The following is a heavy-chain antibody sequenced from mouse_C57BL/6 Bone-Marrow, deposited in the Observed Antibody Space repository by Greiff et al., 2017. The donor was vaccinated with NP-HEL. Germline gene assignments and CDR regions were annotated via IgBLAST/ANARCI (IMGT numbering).Heavy chain of an antibody. Sequence: EVKLQESGGGLVKPGGSLKLSCAASGFTFSSYAMSWVRQTPEKRLEWVATISDGGSYTYYPDNVKGRFTISRDNAKNNLYLQMSHLKSEDTAMYYCARERMDYWGQGTSVTVSS. V-gene: IGHV5-4*01. CDR1: GFTFSSYA. CDR2: ISDGGSYT. CDR3: ARERMDY. J-gene: IGHJ4*01.